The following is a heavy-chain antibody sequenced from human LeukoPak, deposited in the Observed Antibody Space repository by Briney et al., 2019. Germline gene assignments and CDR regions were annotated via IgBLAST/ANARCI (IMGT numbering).Heavy chain of an antibody. CDR2: IYTSGST. CDR3: ARDKSTYYDFWSGPFDAFDI. Sequence: PSETLSLTCTVSDGSISSYYWSWIRQPAGKGLEWIGRIYTSGSTNYNPSLKSRVTMSVDTSKNQFSLKLSSVTAADTAVYYCARDKSTYYDFWSGPFDAFDIWGQGTMVTVSS. CDR1: DGSISSYY. D-gene: IGHD3-3*01. V-gene: IGHV4-4*07. J-gene: IGHJ3*02.